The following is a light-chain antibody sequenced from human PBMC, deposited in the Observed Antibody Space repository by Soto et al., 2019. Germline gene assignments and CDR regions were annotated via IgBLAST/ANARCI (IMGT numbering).Light chain of an antibody. CDR1: QRVSSIY. J-gene: IGKJ4*01. CDR3: QQFGSSPLT. V-gene: IGKV3-20*01. Sequence: EVVLTQSPGTLSLSPGERATLSCRASQRVSSIYLAWHQQRPGQAPRLLIYGASSRATGIPDRFSGSGSGTDFTLTISRLEPEDFAVYYCQQFGSSPLTFGGGTKVEIK. CDR2: GAS.